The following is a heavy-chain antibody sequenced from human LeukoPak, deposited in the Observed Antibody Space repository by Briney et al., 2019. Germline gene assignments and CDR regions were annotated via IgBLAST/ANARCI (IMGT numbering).Heavy chain of an antibody. CDR3: AKDIRRCSGGSCYSGLGYYYYYGMDV. Sequence: GRSLRLSCAASGFTFDDYAMHWVRQAPGKGLEWVSGISWNSGSIGYADSVKGRFTISRDNAKNSLCLQMNSLRAEDTALYYCAKDIRRCSGGSCYSGLGYYYYYGMDVWGQGTTVTVSS. V-gene: IGHV3-9*01. CDR2: ISWNSGSI. J-gene: IGHJ6*02. CDR1: GFTFDDYA. D-gene: IGHD2-15*01.